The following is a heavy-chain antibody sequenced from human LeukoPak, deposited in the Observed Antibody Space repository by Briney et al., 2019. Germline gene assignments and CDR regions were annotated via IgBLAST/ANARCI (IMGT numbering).Heavy chain of an antibody. V-gene: IGHV4-38-2*01. Sequence: PSETLSLTCAVSGYSISSGYYWGWIRQPPGKGLEWIGSIYHSGSTYYNSSLKSRVTISVDTSKNQFSLKLSSVTAADTAVHYCARQMGTSLDYWGQGTLVTVSS. CDR2: IYHSGST. CDR1: GYSISSGYY. J-gene: IGHJ4*02. CDR3: ARQMGTSLDY. D-gene: IGHD5-24*01.